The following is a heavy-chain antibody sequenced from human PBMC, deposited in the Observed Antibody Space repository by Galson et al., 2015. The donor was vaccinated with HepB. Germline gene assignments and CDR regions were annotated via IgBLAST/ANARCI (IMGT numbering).Heavy chain of an antibody. CDR2: IIPIFGTA. D-gene: IGHD3-3*01. V-gene: IGHV1-69*01. J-gene: IGHJ4*02. CDR1: GGTFSSYA. Sequence: VKVSCKASGGTFSSYAISWVRQAPGQGLEWMGGIIPIFGTANYAQKFQGRVTITADESTSTAYMELSSLRSEDTAVYYCASRITIFGVVTTGYFDYWGQGTLVTVSS. CDR3: ASRITIFGVVTTGYFDY.